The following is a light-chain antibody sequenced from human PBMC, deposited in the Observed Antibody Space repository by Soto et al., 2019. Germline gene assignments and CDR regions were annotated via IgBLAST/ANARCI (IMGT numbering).Light chain of an antibody. Sequence: QSALTQPASVSGSPGQSITISCTGTSSDVGRYNYVSWYQQHPGKAPKLMIYEVSNRPSGVSNRFSASKSGNTAFLTISGLQAEDEADYYCTSYTSSTTWVFGGGTQLTVL. CDR3: TSYTSSTTWV. CDR1: SSDVGRYNY. V-gene: IGLV2-14*01. J-gene: IGLJ3*02. CDR2: EVS.